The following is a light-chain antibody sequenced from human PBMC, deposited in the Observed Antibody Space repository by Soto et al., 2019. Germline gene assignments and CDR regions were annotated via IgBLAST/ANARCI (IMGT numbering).Light chain of an antibody. CDR3: QQYDNLPLS. Sequence: DIQMTQSPSFLSASVGDRVTITCQASQDITTSLNWYQQKPGKAPKLLMYDASNLETGVPSRYSGSGSGTAFTFTISSLQAEDIATYYCQQYDNLPLSFAGGTKVEIK. CDR1: QDITTS. J-gene: IGKJ4*01. V-gene: IGKV1-33*01. CDR2: DAS.